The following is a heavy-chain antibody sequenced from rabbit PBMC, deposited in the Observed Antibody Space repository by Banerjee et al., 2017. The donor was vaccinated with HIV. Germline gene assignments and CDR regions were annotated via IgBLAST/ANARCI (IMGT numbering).Heavy chain of an antibody. CDR2: IDTSNGDT. CDR1: GFSFSTSYH. V-gene: IGHV1S40*01. CDR3: ARNYVNAFDP. J-gene: IGHJ2*01. D-gene: IGHD1-1*01. Sequence: QSLEESGGDLVKPGASLTLTCTASGFSFSTSYHMCWVRQAPGKGLEWIACIDTSNGDTDYANWPKGRFTISKTSSTTVTLQMTSLTAADTATYFCARNYVNAFDPWGQGTLVTVS.